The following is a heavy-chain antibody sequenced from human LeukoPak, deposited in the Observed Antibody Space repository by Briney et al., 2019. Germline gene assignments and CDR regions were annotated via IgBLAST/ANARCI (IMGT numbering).Heavy chain of an antibody. V-gene: IGHV4-59*08. J-gene: IGHJ3*02. Sequence: SETLSLTCTVSGGSISSYYWSWIRQPPGKGLEWIGYIYYSGNANYNPSLKSRVTISVDTSRNQFSLRLSSVTDADTAVYYCARLAVFGVVIIPDAFEIWGQGTMVTVSS. CDR1: GGSISSYY. CDR2: IYYSGNA. CDR3: ARLAVFGVVIIPDAFEI. D-gene: IGHD3-3*01.